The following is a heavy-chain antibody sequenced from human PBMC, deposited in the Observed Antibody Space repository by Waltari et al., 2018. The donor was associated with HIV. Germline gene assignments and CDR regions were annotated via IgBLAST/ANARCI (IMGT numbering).Heavy chain of an antibody. CDR1: GFTFSNYA. CDR3: AKEEYSSGWFGVSFQH. V-gene: IGHV3-23*01. Sequence: EVQLLESGGGLVQPGGSLRLSCAASGFTFSNYAMSWVRQAPGKGLEGVSAIGGSGGTTYDADSVKGRFTISRDNSKNTLYLQMNSLRAGDTAVYYCAKEEYSSGWFGVSFQHWGQGTLVTVSS. D-gene: IGHD6-19*01. CDR2: IGGSGGTT. J-gene: IGHJ1*01.